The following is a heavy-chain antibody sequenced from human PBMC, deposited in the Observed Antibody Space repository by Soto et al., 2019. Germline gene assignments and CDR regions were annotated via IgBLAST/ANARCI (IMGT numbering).Heavy chain of an antibody. D-gene: IGHD6-13*01. CDR2: INAGNGNT. CDR1: GYTFTSYA. Sequence: ASVKVSCKASGYTFTSYAMHWVRQAPGQRLEWMGWINAGNGNTKYSQKFQGRVTITRDTSASTAYMELRSLRSDDTAVYYCARGIAAAGTAFDIWGQGTMVTVSS. CDR3: ARGIAAAGTAFDI. J-gene: IGHJ3*02. V-gene: IGHV1-3*01.